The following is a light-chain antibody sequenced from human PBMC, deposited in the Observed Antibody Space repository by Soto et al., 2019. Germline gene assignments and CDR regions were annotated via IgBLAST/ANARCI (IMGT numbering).Light chain of an antibody. J-gene: IGKJ2*01. CDR2: GAS. V-gene: IGKV1-39*01. CDR3: QQSYSLPRT. Sequence: DIQMTQSPSSLSASVGDRVIITCRPSQSISIYLNWYQQKPGKAPKLLIYGASSLQSGVPSRFSGSGSGTDFPLTSNSLQPEDSATYYCQQSYSLPRTFGQGTKLEIK. CDR1: QSISIY.